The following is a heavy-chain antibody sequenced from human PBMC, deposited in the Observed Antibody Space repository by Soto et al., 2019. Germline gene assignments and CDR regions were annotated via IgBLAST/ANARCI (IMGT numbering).Heavy chain of an antibody. CDR3: ASTQILVRVARGNY. Sequence: QVQLVESGGGVVQPGGPLRLACAASGFTFSSHTMHWIRQAPGKGLEWLSLMSQDENIKFYADSVTGRFTISRDNSDNTLYLQMINLGPEDTALYFCASTQILVRVARGNYWGRGTLVTVSS. CDR1: GFTFSSHT. V-gene: IGHV3-30-3*01. J-gene: IGHJ4*02. CDR2: MSQDENIK. D-gene: IGHD3-10*01.